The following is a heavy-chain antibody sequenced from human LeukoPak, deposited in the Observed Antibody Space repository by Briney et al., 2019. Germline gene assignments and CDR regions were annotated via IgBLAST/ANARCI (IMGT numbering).Heavy chain of an antibody. D-gene: IGHD4-17*01. Sequence: SETLSLTCTVSGGSISSYYWSWIRQPPGKGLEWIGYIYYSGSTNYNPSLKSRVTISVDTSKNQFSLKLSSVTAADTAVYYCARGDDYGDYGWWFDPWGQGTLVTVSS. CDR1: GGSISSYY. J-gene: IGHJ5*02. CDR3: ARGDDYGDYGWWFDP. CDR2: IYYSGST. V-gene: IGHV4-59*01.